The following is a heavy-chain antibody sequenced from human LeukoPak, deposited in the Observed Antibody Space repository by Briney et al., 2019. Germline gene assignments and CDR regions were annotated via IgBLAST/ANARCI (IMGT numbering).Heavy chain of an antibody. D-gene: IGHD2-2*01. Sequence: ASVKVSCKASGYTFTSYDINWVRQATGQGLEWMGWMNPNSGNTGYAQKFQGRVTMTRNTSISTAYMELSSLRSEDTAVYYCARGCASCYVLDYYYYYYMDVWGKGTTVTISS. V-gene: IGHV1-8*01. CDR1: GYTFTSYD. CDR3: ARGCASCYVLDYYYYYYMDV. CDR2: MNPNSGNT. J-gene: IGHJ6*03.